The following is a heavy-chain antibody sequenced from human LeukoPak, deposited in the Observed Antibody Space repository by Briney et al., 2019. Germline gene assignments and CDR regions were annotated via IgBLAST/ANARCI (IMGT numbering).Heavy chain of an antibody. CDR2: IYNSGTT. D-gene: IGHD3-22*01. Sequence: PSETLSLTCSVSGGSLSSSRYFWAWIRQPPGKGLDWIGSIYNSGTTHYTASLKSRDSMSLDRSRNQFSLRLNSVTAADTAVYYCARGYGYYLGQFDPWGQGTLVTVSS. CDR1: GGSLSSSRYF. CDR3: ARGYGYYLGQFDP. V-gene: IGHV4-39*07. J-gene: IGHJ5*02.